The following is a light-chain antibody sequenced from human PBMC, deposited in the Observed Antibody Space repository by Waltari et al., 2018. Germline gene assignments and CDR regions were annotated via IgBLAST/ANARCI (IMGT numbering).Light chain of an antibody. CDR2: YKSESDK. Sequence: QAILTQPSALSASPGSSASLTCTLRSDINLGAHRIYWYQQKPGSPPHYLLRYKSESDKEQGSGVPSRFSGSKDASAHAGILRISGLQPEDEADYYCLMWYKSAWFFGGGTKLAVL. J-gene: IGLJ2*01. CDR1: SDINLGAHR. CDR3: LMWYKSAWF. V-gene: IGLV5-45*03.